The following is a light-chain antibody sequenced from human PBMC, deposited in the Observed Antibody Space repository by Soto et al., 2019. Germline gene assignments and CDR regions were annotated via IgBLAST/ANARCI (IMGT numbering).Light chain of an antibody. CDR2: RVS. Sequence: DVVMTQSPLSLPVTLGQPASISCRSSESLVHRDGNTYLTWYQQRPGQSPRRLFHRVSNRDSGVPDRFSGSGSGTDFTLKISRVEAEDVGTYYCVQSTRWPPTCGGGTKVEIK. J-gene: IGKJ4*01. CDR1: ESLVHRDGNTY. V-gene: IGKV2-30*02. CDR3: VQSTRWPPT.